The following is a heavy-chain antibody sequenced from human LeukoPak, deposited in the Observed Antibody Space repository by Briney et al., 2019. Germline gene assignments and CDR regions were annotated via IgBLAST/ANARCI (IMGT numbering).Heavy chain of an antibody. CDR1: GDSVSSSNYY. J-gene: IGHJ4*02. CDR3: ARTNGYNPFDY. Sequence: SETLSLTCTVFGDSVSSSNYYWAWFRQPPGKGLDWIGSLYYDGRTYYSPSLESRVTVSVDTSKNQFSLKLSSVTAADTAVYYCARTNGYNPFDYWGQGTLVTVSS. D-gene: IGHD5-24*01. V-gene: IGHV4-39*07. CDR2: LYYDGRT.